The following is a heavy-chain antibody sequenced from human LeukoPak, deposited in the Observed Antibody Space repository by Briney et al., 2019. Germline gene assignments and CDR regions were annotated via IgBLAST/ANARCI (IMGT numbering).Heavy chain of an antibody. V-gene: IGHV3-23*01. CDR1: GFTFSSYA. CDR3: AKDFGDFYYDSSGSQNFDY. D-gene: IGHD3-22*01. Sequence: GGSLRLSCVASGFTFSSYAMSWVRQAPGKGLEWVSAISGSGGSTYYADSVKGRFTISRDNSKNTLYLQMNSLRAEDTAVYYCAKDFGDFYYDSSGSQNFDYWGQGTLVTVSS. CDR2: ISGSGGST. J-gene: IGHJ4*02.